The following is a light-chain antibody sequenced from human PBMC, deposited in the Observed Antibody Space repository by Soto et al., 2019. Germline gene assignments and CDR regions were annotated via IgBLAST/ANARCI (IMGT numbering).Light chain of an antibody. CDR3: QSYDSSLSGSIV. Sequence: QSVLTQPPSVSGAPGQRVTISCTGSSSNIGAGYDVPWYQQLPGTAPKLLIYGNSNRPSGVPDRFSGSKSGTSASLAITGLQAEDEAEYYCQSYDSSLSGSIVFGTGTKLTVL. V-gene: IGLV1-40*01. CDR2: GNS. CDR1: SSNIGAGYD. J-gene: IGLJ1*01.